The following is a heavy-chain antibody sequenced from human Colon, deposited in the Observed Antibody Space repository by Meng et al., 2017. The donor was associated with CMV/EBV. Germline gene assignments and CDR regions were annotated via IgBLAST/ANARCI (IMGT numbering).Heavy chain of an antibody. Sequence: SETLSLTCTVSGGSISSGTSYWGWIRQPPGKGLEWIGSIYYGESTYYNPSLKSRITISLDTSKNQFSLTLNSVTAADTAVYYCARQFDLWSGLNFDYWGQGTLVTVSS. J-gene: IGHJ4*02. V-gene: IGHV4-39*07. CDR1: GGSISSGTSY. D-gene: IGHD3-3*01. CDR2: IYYGEST. CDR3: ARQFDLWSGLNFDY.